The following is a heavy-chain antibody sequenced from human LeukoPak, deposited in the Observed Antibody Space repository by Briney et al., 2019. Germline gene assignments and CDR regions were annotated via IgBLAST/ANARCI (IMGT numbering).Heavy chain of an antibody. J-gene: IGHJ4*02. V-gene: IGHV3-21*01. D-gene: IGHD3-10*01. Sequence: GGSLRLSCAASGFTFSSYSMNWVRQASGKGLEWVSSISSSSSYIYYADSVKGRFTISRDNAKNSLYLQMNSLRAEDTAVYYCARGDYGSGSYSFDYWGQGTLVTVSS. CDR3: ARGDYGSGSYSFDY. CDR1: GFTFSSYS. CDR2: ISSSSSYI.